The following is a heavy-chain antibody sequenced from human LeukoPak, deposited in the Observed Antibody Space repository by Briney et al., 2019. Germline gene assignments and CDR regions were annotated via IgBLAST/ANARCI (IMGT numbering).Heavy chain of an antibody. CDR2: MNPNSGNT. CDR1: GGTFSSYA. J-gene: IGHJ5*02. V-gene: IGHV1-8*03. Sequence: ASVKVSCKASGGTFSSYAISWVRQATGQGLEWMGWMNPNSGNTGYAQKFQGRVTITRNTSISTAYMELSSLRSEDTAVYYCARGPRRTHNWFDPWGQGTLVTVSS. CDR3: ARGPRRTHNWFDP.